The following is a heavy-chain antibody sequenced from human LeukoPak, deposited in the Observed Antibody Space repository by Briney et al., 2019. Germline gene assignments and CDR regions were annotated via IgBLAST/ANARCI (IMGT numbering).Heavy chain of an antibody. CDR3: AGLGGWNYVWFDA. Sequence: SETLSLTCTVSGGPISSYYWRWIRQPPGKGLEWIGYIYTSGSTNYNPSPQSRVTIPVDTSTHQFFLKLSSATAADTAVYYCAGLGGWNYVWFDAWGQGTLVTASS. CDR1: GGPISSYY. D-gene: IGHD1-7*01. V-gene: IGHV4-4*09. CDR2: IYTSGST. J-gene: IGHJ5*02.